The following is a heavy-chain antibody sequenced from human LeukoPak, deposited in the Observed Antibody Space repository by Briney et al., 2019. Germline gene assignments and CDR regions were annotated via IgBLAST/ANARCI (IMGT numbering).Heavy chain of an antibody. CDR3: AKMALTYGDESGAMDV. CDR2: INPSGGST. Sequence: ASVKVSCKASGYTFTSYYMHWVRQAPGQGLEWMGIINPSGGSTSYAQKFQGRVTMTRDTSTSTVYMEPSSLRSEDTAVYYCAKMALTYGDESGAMDVWGQGTTVTVSS. J-gene: IGHJ6*02. D-gene: IGHD4-17*01. CDR1: GYTFTSYY. V-gene: IGHV1-46*01.